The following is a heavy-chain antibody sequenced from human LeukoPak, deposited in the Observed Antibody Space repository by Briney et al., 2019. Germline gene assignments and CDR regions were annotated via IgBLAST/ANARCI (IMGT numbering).Heavy chain of an antibody. Sequence: SETLSLTCTVSGGSISSYYWSWIRQPPGKGLEWIGYIYYSGSTNYNPSLKSRVTISADTSKNQFSLKLSSVTAADTAVYYCARYRTDYDSSGYYSNWFDPWGQGTLVTVSS. V-gene: IGHV4-59*08. CDR2: IYYSGST. J-gene: IGHJ5*02. CDR3: ARYRTDYDSSGYYSNWFDP. CDR1: GGSISSYY. D-gene: IGHD3-22*01.